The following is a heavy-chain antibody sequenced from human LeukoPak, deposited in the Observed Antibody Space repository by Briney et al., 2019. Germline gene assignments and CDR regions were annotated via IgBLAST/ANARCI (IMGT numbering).Heavy chain of an antibody. Sequence: GGSLRLSCAASGFTFSSYSMNWVRQAPGKGLEWVASIRQDGGEKSYVDSVKGRFTISRDNTKSSLYLQINSLRAEDTAVYYCARDGTAAGLYFDLWGQGTLVTVSS. V-gene: IGHV3-7*01. CDR2: IRQDGGEK. D-gene: IGHD6-13*01. CDR3: ARDGTAAGLYFDL. CDR1: GFTFSSYS. J-gene: IGHJ4*01.